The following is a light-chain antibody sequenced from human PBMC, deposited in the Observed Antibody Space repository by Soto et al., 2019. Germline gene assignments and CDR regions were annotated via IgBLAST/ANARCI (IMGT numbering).Light chain of an antibody. J-gene: IGKJ5*01. Sequence: ETVLTQSPGTLSLSPGETATLSCRASQSIISNALAWYQQKPGQPPRLLIYGASSRATGIPDRFSGSGSGTDFTLTIPRLEPEDFAVYDCQQYDSSPITFGQGTRLEIK. V-gene: IGKV3-20*01. CDR1: QSIISNA. CDR3: QQYDSSPIT. CDR2: GAS.